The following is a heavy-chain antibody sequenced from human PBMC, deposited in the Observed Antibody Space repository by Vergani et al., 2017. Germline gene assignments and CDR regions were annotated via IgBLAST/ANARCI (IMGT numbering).Heavy chain of an antibody. J-gene: IGHJ6*03. V-gene: IGHV3-30-3*01. D-gene: IGHD5-12*01. CDR2: ISYDGSNK. Sequence: QVQLVESGGGVVQPGRSLRLSCAASGFTFSTYAMHWVRQAPGKGLEWVAVISYDGSNKYYADSVKGRLTISRDNSKNTLYLQMNSLRAEETAVYYCARDGLPYHYYHCMDVWGKGP. CDR1: GFTFSTYA. CDR3: ARDGLPYHYYHCMDV.